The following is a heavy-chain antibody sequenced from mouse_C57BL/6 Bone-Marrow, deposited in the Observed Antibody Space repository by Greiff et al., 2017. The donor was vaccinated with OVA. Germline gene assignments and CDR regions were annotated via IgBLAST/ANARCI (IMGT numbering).Heavy chain of an antibody. J-gene: IGHJ3*01. CDR3: ASLYDGFPGFAY. CDR1: GFTFSSYG. V-gene: IGHV5-6*01. D-gene: IGHD2-3*01. Sequence: EVKLVESGGDLVKPGGSLKLSCAASGFTFSSYGMSWVRQTPDKRLEWVATISSGGSYTYYPDSVKGRFTISRDNAKNTLYLQRSSLKSEDTAMYYCASLYDGFPGFAYWGQGTLVTVSA. CDR2: ISSGGSYT.